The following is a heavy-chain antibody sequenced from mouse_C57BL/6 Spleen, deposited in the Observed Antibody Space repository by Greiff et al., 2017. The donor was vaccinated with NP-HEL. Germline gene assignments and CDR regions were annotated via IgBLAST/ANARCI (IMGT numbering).Heavy chain of an antibody. CDR2: ISSGSSTI. J-gene: IGHJ4*01. Sequence: EVMLVESGGGLVKPGGSLKLSCAASGFTFSDYGMHWVRQAPEKGLEWVAYISSGSSTIYYADPVKGRFTISSDNAKNTLFLQMTSLRSEDTAMYYCAREITTVVALYYYAMDYWGQGTSVTVSS. V-gene: IGHV5-17*01. CDR3: AREITTVVALYYYAMDY. CDR1: GFTFSDYG. D-gene: IGHD1-1*01.